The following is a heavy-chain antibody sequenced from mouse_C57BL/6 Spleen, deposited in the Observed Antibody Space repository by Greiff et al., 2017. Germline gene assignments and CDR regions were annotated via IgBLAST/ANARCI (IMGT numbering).Heavy chain of an antibody. J-gene: IGHJ4*01. Sequence: DVKLQESGPGLVKPSQSLSLTCSVTGYSITSGYYWNWIRQFPGNKLEWMGYISYDGSNNYNPSLKNRISITRDTSKNQFFLKLNSVTTEDTATYYCAREGPYYGSSYDAMDYWGQGTSVTVSS. D-gene: IGHD1-1*01. V-gene: IGHV3-6*01. CDR3: AREGPYYGSSYDAMDY. CDR2: ISYDGSN. CDR1: GYSITSGYY.